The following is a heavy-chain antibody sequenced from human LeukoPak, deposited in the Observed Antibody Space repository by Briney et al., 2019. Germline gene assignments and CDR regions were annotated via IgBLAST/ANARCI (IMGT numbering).Heavy chain of an antibody. J-gene: IGHJ4*02. CDR2: ISSRSITI. CDR3: ARLKAGF. Sequence: GGSLRLSCAASGFTFSNAWMSWVRQAPGKGLEWVAYISSRSITIHYADSVRGRFTISRDSAKRSVYLQMNSLGAEDTAIYYCARLKAGFWGQGTLVTVSS. CDR1: GFTFSNAW. V-gene: IGHV3-11*01.